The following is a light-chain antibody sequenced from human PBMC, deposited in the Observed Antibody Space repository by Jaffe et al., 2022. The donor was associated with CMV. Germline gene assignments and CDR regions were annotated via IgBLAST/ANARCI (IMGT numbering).Light chain of an antibody. J-gene: IGLJ2*01. CDR2: AKN. Sequence: SSELTQDPAVSVALGQTVRITCQGDSLRTYYASWYQQKAGQAPVLVIYAKNNRPSGIPHRFSGSSSGNTASLTITGAQAEDEADYYCNSRDSSGNHLVFGGGTKLTVL. CDR3: NSRDSSGNHLV. CDR1: SLRTYY. V-gene: IGLV3-19*01.